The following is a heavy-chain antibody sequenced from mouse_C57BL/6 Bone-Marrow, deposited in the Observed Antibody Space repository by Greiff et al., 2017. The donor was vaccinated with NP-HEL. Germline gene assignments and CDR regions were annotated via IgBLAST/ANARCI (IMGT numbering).Heavy chain of an antibody. Sequence: QVQLKQPGAELVKPGASVKMSCKASGYTFTSYWITWVKQRPGQGLEWIGDIYPGSGSTNYNEKFKSKATLTVDTSSSTAYMQLSSLTSEDSAVYYCARGRHYYAMDYWGQGTSVTVSS. CDR3: ARGRHYYAMDY. J-gene: IGHJ4*01. CDR1: GYTFTSYW. V-gene: IGHV1-55*01. CDR2: IYPGSGST.